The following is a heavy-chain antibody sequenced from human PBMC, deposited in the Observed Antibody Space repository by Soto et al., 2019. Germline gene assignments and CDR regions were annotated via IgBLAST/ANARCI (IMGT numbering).Heavy chain of an antibody. CDR3: AKDPVVPAAIRNAFDI. Sequence: SLRLSCAASGFTFSSYAMSWVRQAPGKGLEWVSAISGSGGSTYYADSVKGRFTISRDDSKNTLYLQMNSLRAEDTAVYYCAKDPVVPAAIRNAFDIWGQGTMVTVSS. J-gene: IGHJ3*02. CDR2: ISGSGGST. D-gene: IGHD2-2*02. V-gene: IGHV3-23*01. CDR1: GFTFSSYA.